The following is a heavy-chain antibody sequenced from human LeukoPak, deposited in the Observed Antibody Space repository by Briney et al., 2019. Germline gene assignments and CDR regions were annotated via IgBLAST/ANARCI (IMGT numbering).Heavy chain of an antibody. CDR2: ISSSGSTI. D-gene: IGHD5-18*01. CDR3: ASPAWIQLWDDAFDI. V-gene: IGHV3-11*04. J-gene: IGHJ3*02. CDR1: GFTFSDYY. Sequence: PGGSLRLSCAAPGFTFSDYYMSWIRQAPGKGLEWVSYISSSGSTIYYADSVKGRFTISRDNAKNSLYLQMNSLRAEDTAVYYCASPAWIQLWDDAFDIWGQGTMVTVSS.